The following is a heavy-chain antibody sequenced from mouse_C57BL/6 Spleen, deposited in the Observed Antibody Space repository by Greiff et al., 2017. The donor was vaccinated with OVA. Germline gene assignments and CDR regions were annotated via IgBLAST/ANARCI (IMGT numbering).Heavy chain of an antibody. CDR3: ARDSGDGYYAAWFAY. V-gene: IGHV1-72*01. Sequence: VKLQQPGAELVKPGASVKLSCKASGYTFTSYWMHWVKQRPGRGLEWIGRIDPNSGGTKYNEKFKSKATLTVDKPSSTAYMQLSSLTSEDSAVYYCARDSGDGYYAAWFAYWGQGTLVTVSA. D-gene: IGHD2-3*01. CDR2: IDPNSGGT. J-gene: IGHJ3*01. CDR1: GYTFTSYW.